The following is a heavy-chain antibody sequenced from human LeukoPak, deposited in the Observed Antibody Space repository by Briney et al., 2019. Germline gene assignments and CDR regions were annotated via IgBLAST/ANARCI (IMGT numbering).Heavy chain of an antibody. Sequence: SETLSLTCTVSGGSISSYYWSWIRQPAGKGLEWIGRIYTSGSTNYNPSLKSRVTISVDTSKNEFSLKLNSVTAADTAVYYCVREILYCSGGSCYRGPFDNWGQGTLVTVSA. CDR3: VREILYCSGGSCYRGPFDN. CDR1: GGSISSYY. J-gene: IGHJ4*02. CDR2: IYTSGST. D-gene: IGHD2-15*01. V-gene: IGHV4-4*07.